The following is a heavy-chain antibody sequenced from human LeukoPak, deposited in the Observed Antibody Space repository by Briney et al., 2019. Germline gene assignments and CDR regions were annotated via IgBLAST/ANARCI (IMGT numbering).Heavy chain of an antibody. D-gene: IGHD3-9*01. CDR3: ARGPDYDILTGYPYDFDY. Sequence: GGSLRLSCAASGFTYSSYGMHWVRQAPGKGLEWVAVIWYDGSNKYYADSVKGRFTISRDNSKNTLYLQMNSLRAEDTAVYCCARGPDYDILTGYPYDFDYWGQGTLVTVSS. J-gene: IGHJ4*02. V-gene: IGHV3-33*01. CDR2: IWYDGSNK. CDR1: GFTYSSYG.